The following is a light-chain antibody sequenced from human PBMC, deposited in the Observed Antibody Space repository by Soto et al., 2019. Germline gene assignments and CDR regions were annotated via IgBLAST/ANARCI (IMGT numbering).Light chain of an antibody. J-gene: IGKJ1*01. Sequence: DIQVTQFPSTLSASVGDRVTITCRASQSVDTWLAWFQQKPGKAPKVLIYRASNLEPGVPSRFSGSGPGTEFTLTISSLDPDDFATYYCQHYNGSPWTFGQGTKVEVK. CDR3: QHYNGSPWT. CDR1: QSVDTW. CDR2: RAS. V-gene: IGKV1-5*03.